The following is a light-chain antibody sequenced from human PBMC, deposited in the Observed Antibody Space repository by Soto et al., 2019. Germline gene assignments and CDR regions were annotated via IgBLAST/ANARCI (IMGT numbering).Light chain of an antibody. CDR3: SSYTISSTLV. Sequence: QSALTQPASVSGSPGQSITISCTGTSNDVGAYNYVSWYQQHPGKAPKLIIYDVGNRPSGVSNRFSGSKSGNTASLTISGLQAEDEADYYCSSYTISSTLVFGGGTQLTVL. CDR1: SNDVGAYNY. CDR2: DVG. V-gene: IGLV2-14*03. J-gene: IGLJ2*01.